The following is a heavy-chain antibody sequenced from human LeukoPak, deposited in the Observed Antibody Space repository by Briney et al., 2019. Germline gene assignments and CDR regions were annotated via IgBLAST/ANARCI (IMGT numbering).Heavy chain of an antibody. V-gene: IGHV3-66*01. D-gene: IGHD3-10*01. J-gene: IGHJ4*02. CDR2: IYSGGST. CDR1: GFTVSSNY. Sequence: GGSLRLSCAASGFTVSSNYMSWVRQAPGKGLEWVSVIYSGGSTYHAEFVKGRFTISRDISKNMLYLQMSTLSGEDTAVYYCARGMSWFGESLYGFDYWGQGTLVTVSS. CDR3: ARGMSWFGESLYGFDY.